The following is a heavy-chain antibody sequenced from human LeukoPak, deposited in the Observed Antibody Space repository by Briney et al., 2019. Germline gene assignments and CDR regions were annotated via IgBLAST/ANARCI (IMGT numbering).Heavy chain of an antibody. Sequence: ASVKVSCKASGYTFTSYGISWVRQAPGQGLEWMGWISAYNGNTSYAQKLQGRVTMTTDTSTSTAYMELRSLRSDDTAVYYCARDLYAGREGYCGGDCVFDYWGQGTLVTVSS. D-gene: IGHD2-21*02. V-gene: IGHV1-18*01. CDR2: ISAYNGNT. J-gene: IGHJ4*02. CDR1: GYTFTSYG. CDR3: ARDLYAGREGYCGGDCVFDY.